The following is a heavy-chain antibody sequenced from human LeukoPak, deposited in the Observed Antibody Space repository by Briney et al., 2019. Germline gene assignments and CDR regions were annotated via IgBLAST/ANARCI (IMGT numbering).Heavy chain of an antibody. CDR2: TNHSGST. CDR3: ASGLYSSGWYNWFDP. Sequence: SETLSLTCVVYGGSFSGYYWSWIRQPPGKWREWIGETNHSGSTNYNPSLKSRVTISVDTSKNPFSLKLSSVTAADTAVSYCASGLYSSGWYNWFDPWGQGTLVTVSS. CDR1: GGSFSGYY. J-gene: IGHJ5*02. V-gene: IGHV4-34*01. D-gene: IGHD6-19*01.